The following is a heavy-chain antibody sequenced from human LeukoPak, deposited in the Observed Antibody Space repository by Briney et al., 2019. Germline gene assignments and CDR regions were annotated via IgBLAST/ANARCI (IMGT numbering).Heavy chain of an antibody. V-gene: IGHV1-69*13. Sequence: ASVKVSCKASGGTFSSYAISWVRQAPGQGLEWMGGIIPIFGTANYAQKFQGRVTITADESTSTAYMELSSLRSEDTAVYYCASPILSPRDYMDVWGKGTTVPVSS. D-gene: IGHD3-3*02. CDR3: ASPILSPRDYMDV. J-gene: IGHJ6*03. CDR2: IIPIFGTA. CDR1: GGTFSSYA.